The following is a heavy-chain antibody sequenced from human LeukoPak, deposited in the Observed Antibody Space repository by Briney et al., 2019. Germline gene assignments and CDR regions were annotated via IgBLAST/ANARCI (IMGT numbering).Heavy chain of an antibody. CDR3: ARGVVPAAIPVDYYYMDV. J-gene: IGHJ6*03. CDR2: IIPIFGTA. D-gene: IGHD2-2*02. Sequence: VASVKVSCKASGGTFSSYAISWVRQAPGQGLEWMGGIIPIFGTANYAQKFQGRVTITADESTSTAYMELSSLRSEDTAVYYCARGVVPAAIPVDYYYMDVWGKGTTVTVSS. V-gene: IGHV1-69*13. CDR1: GGTFSSYA.